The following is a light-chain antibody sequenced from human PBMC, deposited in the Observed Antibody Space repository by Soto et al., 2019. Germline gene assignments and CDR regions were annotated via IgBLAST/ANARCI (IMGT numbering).Light chain of an antibody. Sequence: DIQMTQSPSSLSASVGDRVTITCRASQGIRNDLGWYQQRPGKAPKRLIYAASTLQPGVPSRFSGSGSGTDFTLTISRLEPEDFAVYYCQQYGSSPLTFGGGTKVEIK. J-gene: IGKJ4*01. CDR3: QQYGSSPLT. CDR2: AAS. V-gene: IGKV1-17*01. CDR1: QGIRND.